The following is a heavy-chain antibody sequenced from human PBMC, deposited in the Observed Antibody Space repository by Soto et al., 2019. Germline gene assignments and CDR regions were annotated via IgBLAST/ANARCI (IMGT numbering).Heavy chain of an antibody. Sequence: SETLSLTCTVSGGSISSGDYYWSWIRQPPGKGLEWIGYIYYSGSTNYNPSLKSRVTISVDTSKNQFSLKLSSVTAADTAVYYCARGVGDYCSGGSCYLTFPPRFDYWGQGTLVTVSS. D-gene: IGHD2-15*01. CDR2: IYYSGST. CDR3: ARGVGDYCSGGSCYLTFPPRFDY. V-gene: IGHV4-61*08. CDR1: GGSISSGDYY. J-gene: IGHJ4*02.